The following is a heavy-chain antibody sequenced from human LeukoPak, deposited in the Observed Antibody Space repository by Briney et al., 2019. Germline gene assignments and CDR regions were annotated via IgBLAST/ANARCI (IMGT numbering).Heavy chain of an antibody. V-gene: IGHV4-30-2*01. J-gene: IGHJ4*02. CDR3: ARDRPRYGDLTY. CDR1: GGSISSGGYS. D-gene: IGHD4-17*01. CDR2: IYYSGST. Sequence: SQTLSLTCAVSGGSISSGGYSWSWIRQPPGKGLEWIGYIYYSGSTYYNPSLKSRVTISVDTSKNQFSLKLSSVTAADTAVYYCARDRPRYGDLTYWGQGTLVTVSS.